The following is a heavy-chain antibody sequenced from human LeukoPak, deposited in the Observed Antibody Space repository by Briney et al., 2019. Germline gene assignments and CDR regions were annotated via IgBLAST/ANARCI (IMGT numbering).Heavy chain of an antibody. CDR1: GGAISSDY. Sequence: SETLSLTCTVSGGAISSDYWSWIRQPPGKGLKWIGYIYYSGSTNYNPSLKSRVTISVDTSKNQFSLKLSSVTAADAAVYYCARGYVLPGYMDVWGKGTTVTVSS. J-gene: IGHJ6*03. CDR2: IYYSGST. V-gene: IGHV4-59*01. CDR3: ARGYVLPGYMDV. D-gene: IGHD2-15*01.